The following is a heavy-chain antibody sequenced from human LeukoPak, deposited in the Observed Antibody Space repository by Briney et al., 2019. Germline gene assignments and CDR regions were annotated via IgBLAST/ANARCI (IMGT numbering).Heavy chain of an antibody. V-gene: IGHV3-30*18. J-gene: IGHJ4*02. D-gene: IGHD4-17*01. CDR3: VKDGHSVTIFDY. CDR1: GFTFNSYG. CDR2: ISYDGSNE. Sequence: PGRSLRLSCAVSGFTFNSYGMHWVRQAPGKGLEGVAVISYDGSNEYFGDSVKGRFSISRDNSKNTLSLQMNSLRPEDTAVYYCVKDGHSVTIFDYWGRGTLVTVSS.